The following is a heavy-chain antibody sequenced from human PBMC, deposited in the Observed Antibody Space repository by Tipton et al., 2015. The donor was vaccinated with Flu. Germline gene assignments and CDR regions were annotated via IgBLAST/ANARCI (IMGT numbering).Heavy chain of an antibody. CDR2: ISSSGSTI. Sequence: SLRLSCAASGFTFSDYCMSWIRQAPGKGLEWVSYISSSGSTIYYADSVKGRFTISRDNAKNSLYLQMNSLRAEDTAVYYCARDAYSCSGGSCYSPYYFDYWGQGTLVTVSS. V-gene: IGHV3-11*01. CDR1: GFTFSDYC. CDR3: ARDAYSCSGGSCYSPYYFDY. D-gene: IGHD2-15*01. J-gene: IGHJ4*02.